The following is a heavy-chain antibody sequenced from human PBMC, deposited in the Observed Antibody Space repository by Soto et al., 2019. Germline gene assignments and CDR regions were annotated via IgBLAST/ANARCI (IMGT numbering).Heavy chain of an antibody. V-gene: IGHV3-30*18. CDR1: GFTFSSYG. Sequence: PGGSLRLSCAASGFTFSSYGMHWVRQAPGKGLEWVAVISYDGSNKYYADSVKGRFTISRDNSKNTLYLQMNSLRAEDTAVYYCAKEGLLNYYGMDVWGQGTTVTVSS. J-gene: IGHJ6*02. CDR2: ISYDGSNK. D-gene: IGHD2-15*01. CDR3: AKEGLLNYYGMDV.